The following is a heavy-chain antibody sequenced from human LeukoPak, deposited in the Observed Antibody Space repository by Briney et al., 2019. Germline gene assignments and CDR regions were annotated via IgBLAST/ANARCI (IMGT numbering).Heavy chain of an antibody. CDR1: GFTFSSYA. CDR2: ISGSGGST. J-gene: IGHJ6*02. Sequence: SGGSLRLSCAASGFTFSSYAMSWVRQAPGKGLEWVSAISGSGGSTYYADSVKGRFTISRDNSKNTLYLQMNSLRAEDTAVYYCAKDFDNYYYYYGMDVWGQGTTVTVSS. CDR3: AKDFDNYYYYYGMDV. V-gene: IGHV3-23*01.